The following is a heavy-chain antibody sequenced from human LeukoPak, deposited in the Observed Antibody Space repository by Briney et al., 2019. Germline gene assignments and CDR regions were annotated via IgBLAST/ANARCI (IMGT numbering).Heavy chain of an antibody. CDR2: IIPKFGKA. Sequence: SVKVSCKASGCTFTSYGISWVRQAPGQGLEWMGGIIPKFGKANYAQKFQGRVTITTDESTSTAYMELSSLTSEDTAVYYCARHRPGRYCSTTSCYTASPFDPWGQGTLVTVSS. CDR1: GCTFTSYG. CDR3: ARHRPGRYCSTTSCYTASPFDP. J-gene: IGHJ5*02. D-gene: IGHD2-2*02. V-gene: IGHV1-69*05.